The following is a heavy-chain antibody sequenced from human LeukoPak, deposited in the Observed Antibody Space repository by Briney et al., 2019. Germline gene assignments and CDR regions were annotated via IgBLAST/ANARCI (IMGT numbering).Heavy chain of an antibody. CDR2: LNPSGGSP. CDR1: GYTFTSYY. D-gene: IGHD4-17*01. J-gene: IGHJ4*02. CDR3: ARLKNYGDYGY. Sequence: ASVKVSCKASGYTFTSYYIHWVRQAPGQGLEWMGVLNPSGGSPIYPQKFQGRVTMTTDTSTSIAYMELRSLTSDDTAVYYCARLKNYGDYGYWGQGTLVTVSS. V-gene: IGHV1-46*01.